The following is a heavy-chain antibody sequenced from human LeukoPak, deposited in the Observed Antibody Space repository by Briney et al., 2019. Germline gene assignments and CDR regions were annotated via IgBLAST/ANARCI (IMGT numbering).Heavy chain of an antibody. Sequence: RPGGSLRLSCAASGFTFSVPAMHCVRQPSGKGLEWLVLIRMKATSYTTAYSRSVTGRFTISRDDSKNTAYLQMNSLKTEDTAVYYCTSQPSKCLSGSLDPIDYWGQGTLVTVSS. D-gene: IGHD1-26*01. V-gene: IGHV3-73*01. CDR1: GFTFSVPA. CDR3: TSQPSKCLSGSLDPIDY. CDR2: IRMKATSYTT. J-gene: IGHJ4*02.